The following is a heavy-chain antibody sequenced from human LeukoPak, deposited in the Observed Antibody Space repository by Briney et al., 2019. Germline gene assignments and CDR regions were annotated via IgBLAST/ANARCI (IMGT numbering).Heavy chain of an antibody. CDR2: IYHSGST. Sequence: SETLSLTCAVSGGSISSGGYSWSWIRQPPGKGLEWIGYIYHSGSTYYNPSLKSRVTISVDRSKNQFSLKLSFVTAADTAVYYCASVDTAMVTFDYWGQGTLVTVSS. CDR3: ASVDTAMVTFDY. CDR1: GGSISSGGYS. J-gene: IGHJ4*02. V-gene: IGHV4-30-2*01. D-gene: IGHD5-18*01.